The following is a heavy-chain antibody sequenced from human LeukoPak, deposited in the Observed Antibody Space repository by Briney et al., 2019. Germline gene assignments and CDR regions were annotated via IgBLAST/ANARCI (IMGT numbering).Heavy chain of an antibody. CDR1: GYTFTSYA. J-gene: IGHJ4*02. D-gene: IGHD3-22*01. Sequence: ASVKVSCKASGYTFTSYAMNWVRQAPGQGLEWMGWINTNTGNPTYAQGFTGRFVFSLDTSVSTAYLQISSLKAEDTAVYYCATAVHYYDSSGYYLHFDSWGQGTLVTVSS. CDR3: ATAVHYYDSSGYYLHFDS. V-gene: IGHV7-4-1*02. CDR2: INTNTGNP.